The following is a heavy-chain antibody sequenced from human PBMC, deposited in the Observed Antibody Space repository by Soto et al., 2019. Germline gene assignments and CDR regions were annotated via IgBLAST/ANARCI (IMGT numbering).Heavy chain of an antibody. J-gene: IGHJ3*02. D-gene: IGHD2-2*01. CDR1: GGSFSGYY. CDR3: ARGILMVVVPAAIQGSRAFDI. CDR2: INHSGST. V-gene: IGHV4-34*01. Sequence: SETLSLTCAVYGGSFSGYYWSWIRQPPGKGLEWIGEINHSGSTNYNPSLKSRVTISVDTSKNQFSLKLSSVTAADTAVYYCARGILMVVVPAAIQGSRAFDIWGQGTMVTVSS.